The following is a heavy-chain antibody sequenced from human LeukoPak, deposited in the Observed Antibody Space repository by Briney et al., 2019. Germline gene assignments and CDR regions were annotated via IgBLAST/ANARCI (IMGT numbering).Heavy chain of an antibody. CDR3: ARIGHYDILTGYSTYYGMDV. CDR2: ISTYNGNT. D-gene: IGHD3-9*01. J-gene: IGHJ6*02. V-gene: IGHV1-18*01. CDR1: GYSITNYG. Sequence: ASVKVSCKASGYSITNYGITWVRQVHGQGLEWMGWISTYNGNTNYAQKFQGRVTITTDTSKSTAYMELRSLRSDDTAVYYCARIGHYDILTGYSTYYGMDVWGQGTTVTVSS.